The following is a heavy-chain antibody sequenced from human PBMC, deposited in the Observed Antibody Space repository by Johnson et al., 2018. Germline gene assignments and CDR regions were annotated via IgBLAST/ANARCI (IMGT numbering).Heavy chain of an antibody. CDR3: ARDGVSWDYYGMDV. CDR1: GFTFSSYG. CDR2: ISYDGSNK. V-gene: IGHV3-30*03. D-gene: IGHD1-26*01. J-gene: IGHJ6*02. Sequence: VQLVETGGGVVQPGRSLRLSCAASGFTFSSYGMHWVRQAPGKGLEWVAVISYDGSNKYYADSVKGRFTISRDNSKNTLYVQMNSLRAEDTAVYYCARDGVSWDYYGMDVWGQGTTVTVSS.